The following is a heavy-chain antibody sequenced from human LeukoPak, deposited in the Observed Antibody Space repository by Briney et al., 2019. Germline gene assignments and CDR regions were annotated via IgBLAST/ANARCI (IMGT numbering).Heavy chain of an antibody. Sequence: SETPSLTCTVSGGSVSSGSYYWSWIRQPPGKGLEWIGYIYYSGSTNYNPSLKSRVTISVDTSKNQFSLKLSSVTAADTAVYYCARTIGDAFDIWGQGTMVTVSS. CDR2: IYYSGST. J-gene: IGHJ3*02. D-gene: IGHD2-15*01. V-gene: IGHV4-61*01. CDR3: ARTIGDAFDI. CDR1: GGSVSSGSYY.